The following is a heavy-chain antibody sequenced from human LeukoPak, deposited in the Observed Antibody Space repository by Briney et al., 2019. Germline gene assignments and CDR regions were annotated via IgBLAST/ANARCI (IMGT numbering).Heavy chain of an antibody. V-gene: IGHV1-18*01. Sequence: ASVKVSCKASGYSFTSYGISWVRQAPGQGLEWMGWISAYNGNTNYAQKLQGRVTMTTDTSTSTGYMELRSLRSDDTAVYYCARGVPVLRFLEWFNWGQGTLVTVSS. CDR3: ARGVPVLRFLEWFN. D-gene: IGHD3-3*01. CDR1: GYSFTSYG. CDR2: ISAYNGNT. J-gene: IGHJ4*02.